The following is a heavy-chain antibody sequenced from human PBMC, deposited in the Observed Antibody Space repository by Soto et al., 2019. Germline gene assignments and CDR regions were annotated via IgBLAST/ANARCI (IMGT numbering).Heavy chain of an antibody. CDR3: ARDPKTYYDFWSGYYPDYYYYGMDV. V-gene: IGHV1-3*01. Sequence: QVPLVQSGAEVKKPGASVKVSCKASGYTFTSYAMHWVRQAPGQRLEWMGWINAGNGNTKYSQKFQGRVTITRDTSASTAYMELSSLRSEDTAVYYCARDPKTYYDFWSGYYPDYYYYGMDVWGQGTTVTVSS. CDR2: INAGNGNT. CDR1: GYTFTSYA. J-gene: IGHJ6*02. D-gene: IGHD3-3*01.